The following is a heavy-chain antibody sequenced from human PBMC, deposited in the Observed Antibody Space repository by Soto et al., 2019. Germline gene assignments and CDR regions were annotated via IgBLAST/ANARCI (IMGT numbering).Heavy chain of an antibody. V-gene: IGHV1-8*01. D-gene: IGHD3-10*01. Sequence: QVQLVQSGAEVKKPGASVKVSCTASGYTFRSYDIHWVRQATGQGLEWMGWVNPNTGNTGYAQRFQGRVTMTRDISKSTAYTELSRLTSEDTTIYYCARAYGAGSFDFWGPGTLVSVSS. J-gene: IGHJ5*01. CDR3: ARAYGAGSFDF. CDR2: VNPNTGNT. CDR1: GYTFRSYD.